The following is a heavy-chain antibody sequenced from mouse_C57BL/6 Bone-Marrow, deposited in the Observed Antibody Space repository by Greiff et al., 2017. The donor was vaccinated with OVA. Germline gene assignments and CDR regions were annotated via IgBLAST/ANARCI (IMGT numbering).Heavy chain of an antibody. V-gene: IGHV3-6*01. Sequence: EVKLQESGPGLVKPSQSLSLTCSVTGYSITSGYYWNWIRQFPGNKLEWMGYISYDGSNNYNPSLKNRISITRDTSKNQFFLKLNSVTTEDTATYYCARGRNWEGFDYWGQGTTLTVSS. CDR2: ISYDGSN. CDR1: GYSITSGYY. D-gene: IGHD4-1*01. J-gene: IGHJ2*01. CDR3: ARGRNWEGFDY.